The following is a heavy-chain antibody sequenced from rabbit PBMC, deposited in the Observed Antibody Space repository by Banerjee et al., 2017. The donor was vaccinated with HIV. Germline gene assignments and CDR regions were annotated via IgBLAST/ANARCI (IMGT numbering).Heavy chain of an antibody. Sequence: QSLEESGGDLVKPGASLTLTCTASGFSFSSSYCMCWVRQAPEKGLEWIACIDGDSSGRTYYANWAKGRFTISKTSSTTVTLQMTSLTAADTATYFCARDYAGYAYDGHLWGPGTLVTVS. D-gene: IGHD6-1*01. CDR3: ARDYAGYAYDGHL. V-gene: IGHV1S40*01. CDR2: IDGDSSGRT. J-gene: IGHJ4*01. CDR1: GFSFSSSYC.